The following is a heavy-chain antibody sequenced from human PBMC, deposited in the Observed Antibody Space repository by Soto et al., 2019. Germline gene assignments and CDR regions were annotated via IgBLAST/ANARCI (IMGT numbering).Heavy chain of an antibody. V-gene: IGHV4-4*02. D-gene: IGHD1-26*01. Sequence: PSETLSLTCAVSGGSISSSNWWSWVRQPPGKGLEWIGEIYHSGSTNYNPSLKSRVTISVDKSKNQFSLKLSSVTAADTAVYYCARDRSRGIVGAPGYYGMDVWGQGTTVTVSS. CDR3: ARDRSRGIVGAPGYYGMDV. J-gene: IGHJ6*02. CDR1: GGSISSSNW. CDR2: IYHSGST.